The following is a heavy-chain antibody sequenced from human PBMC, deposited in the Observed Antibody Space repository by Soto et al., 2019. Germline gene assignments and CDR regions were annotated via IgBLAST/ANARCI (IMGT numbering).Heavy chain of an antibody. Sequence: QVELVESGGGVVQPGRSLRLSCAASGFTFSTNGMHWVRQAPGKGLEWVAVISKDGGTQYYADSVKGRFTISRDASRNTLHLQMYSLRDDDTAIYYWAKEYYDASGFCYWGQGTLVTVSA. J-gene: IGHJ4*02. CDR1: GFTFSTNG. D-gene: IGHD3-22*01. V-gene: IGHV3-30*18. CDR3: AKEYYDASGFCY. CDR2: ISKDGGTQ.